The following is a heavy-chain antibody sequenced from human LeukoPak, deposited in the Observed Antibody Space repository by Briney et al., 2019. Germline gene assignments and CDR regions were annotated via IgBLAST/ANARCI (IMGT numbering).Heavy chain of an antibody. V-gene: IGHV4-39*07. D-gene: IGHD2-15*01. CDR2: IYYSGST. Sequence: PSEALSLTCTVSGGSISRSRDYWGWIRQPPGKGLEWIGSIYYSGSTYSNPSLKSRVTISGDTSKNRFSLKLGSVTAADTAVYYCARSQLVVVAATESYYFDYWGQGTLVTVSS. CDR1: GGSISRSRDY. J-gene: IGHJ4*02. CDR3: ARSQLVVVAATESYYFDY.